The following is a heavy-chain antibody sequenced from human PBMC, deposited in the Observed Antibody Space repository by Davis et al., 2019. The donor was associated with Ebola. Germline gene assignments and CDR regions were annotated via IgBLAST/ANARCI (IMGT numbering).Heavy chain of an antibody. D-gene: IGHD3-22*01. V-gene: IGHV3-30*18. J-gene: IGHJ5*02. CDR1: GFTLNSCG. CDR3: AKGTAMILGVSNWFDP. Sequence: GESLKISCAASGFTLNSCGMYWVRQAPGKGLEWVATISFDGRNKFYTDSVRGRFTISRDNSRNTMYLQMNSLRADDTALYYCAKGTAMILGVSNWFDPWGQGTLVTVSS. CDR2: ISFDGRNK.